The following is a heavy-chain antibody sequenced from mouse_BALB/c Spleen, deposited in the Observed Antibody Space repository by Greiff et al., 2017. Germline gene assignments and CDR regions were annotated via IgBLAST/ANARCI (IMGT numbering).Heavy chain of an antibody. D-gene: IGHD1-1*01. V-gene: IGHV1-80*01. CDR2: IYPGDGDT. J-gene: IGHJ1*01. Sequence: VQLKESGAELVRPGSSVKISCKASGYAFSSYWMNWVKQRPGQGLEWIGQIYPGDGDTNYNGKFKGKATLTADKSSSTAYMQLSSLTSEDSAVYFCARSGYYGSSYWYFDVWGAGTTVTVSS. CDR1: GYAFSSYW. CDR3: ARSGYYGSSYWYFDV.